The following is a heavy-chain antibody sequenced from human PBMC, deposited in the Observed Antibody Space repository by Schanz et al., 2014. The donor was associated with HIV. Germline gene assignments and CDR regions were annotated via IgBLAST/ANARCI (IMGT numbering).Heavy chain of an antibody. CDR3: ARSRYGDHPYYFDL. Sequence: QVPLVQPGAEVKKPGSSVKVSCKASGGSFSYYAINWVRQAPGQGLEWMGGIIPIFGTANYAQKFQGRVTINADQSTTTVYMYLSSLRSDDTAVYYCARSRYGDHPYYFDLWGQGTPVAVS. D-gene: IGHD2-21*02. V-gene: IGHV1-69*01. CDR2: IIPIFGTA. CDR1: GGSFSYYA. J-gene: IGHJ4*02.